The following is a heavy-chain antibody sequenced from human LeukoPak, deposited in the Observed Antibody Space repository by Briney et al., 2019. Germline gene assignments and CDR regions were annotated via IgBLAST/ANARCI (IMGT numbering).Heavy chain of an antibody. J-gene: IGHJ6*03. CDR1: GFTFRDYW. CDR2: IKQDGGDK. CDR3: ATLPPYDFWSGYSNYYYYYMDV. Sequence: GGSLRLSCAASGFTFRDYWMTWVRQAPGKGLEWVADIKQDGGDKNYVDSVKGRFTISRDNAKNSLYLQMNSLRAEDTAVYYCATLPPYDFWSGYSNYYYYYMDVWGKGTTVTVSS. V-gene: IGHV3-7*01. D-gene: IGHD3-3*01.